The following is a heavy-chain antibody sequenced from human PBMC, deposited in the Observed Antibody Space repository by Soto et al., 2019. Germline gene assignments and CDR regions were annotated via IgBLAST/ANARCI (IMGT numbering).Heavy chain of an antibody. V-gene: IGHV5-51*01. CDR3: ARGGCRGSTSCSDGYYYYYGMDV. Sequence: PGESLKISCKGSGYSFTSYWIGWVRQMPGKGLEWMGIIYPGDSDTRYSPSFQGQVTISADKSISTAYLQWSSLRSEDTAVYYCARGGCRGSTSCSDGYYYYYGMDVWGQGTTVTVSS. J-gene: IGHJ6*02. CDR2: IYPGDSDT. CDR1: GYSFTSYW. D-gene: IGHD2-2*01.